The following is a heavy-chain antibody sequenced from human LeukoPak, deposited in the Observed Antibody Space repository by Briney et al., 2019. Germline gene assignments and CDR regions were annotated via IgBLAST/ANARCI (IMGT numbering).Heavy chain of an antibody. J-gene: IGHJ5*02. CDR3: VRSDWFDP. V-gene: IGHV3-74*01. Sequence: GGSLRLSCAASGFTFSSNGMHWVRQAPRRGLVWVSRVYSDGRFTRYADSVKGRFTISRDNAKNTLYLQMNRLRPYDTAVYYCVRSDWFDPWGQGNLVTVSS. CDR2: VYSDGRFT. CDR1: GFTFSSNG.